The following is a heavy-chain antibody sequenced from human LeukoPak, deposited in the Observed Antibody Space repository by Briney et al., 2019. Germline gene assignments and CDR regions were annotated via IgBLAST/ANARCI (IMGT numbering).Heavy chain of an antibody. CDR2: ISAYKGNT. V-gene: IGHV1-18*01. CDR1: GYTFTSYG. D-gene: IGHD3-10*01. CDR3: ARDRRLGYYGSGSYYNDY. Sequence: ASVKVSCKASGYTFTSYGISWVRQAPGQGLEWMGWISAYKGNTNYAQKLQGRVTMTTDTSTSIAYMELRSLRSDDTAVYYCARDRRLGYYGSGSYYNDYWGQGTLVTVSS. J-gene: IGHJ4*02.